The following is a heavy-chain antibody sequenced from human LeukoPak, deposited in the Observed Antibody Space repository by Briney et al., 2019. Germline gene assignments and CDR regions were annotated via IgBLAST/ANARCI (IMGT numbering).Heavy chain of an antibody. CDR3: ARVLPHFDY. V-gene: IGHV3-48*03. CDR1: GFTFSNYE. Sequence: GGSLRLSCAASGFTFSNYEMNWVRQAPGKGLEWVSYISSSGDTIYYADSVKGRFTISRDNAKNSLYLQMNSLRAEDTAVYYCARVLPHFDYWGQGTLVTVSS. CDR2: ISSSGDTI. J-gene: IGHJ4*02.